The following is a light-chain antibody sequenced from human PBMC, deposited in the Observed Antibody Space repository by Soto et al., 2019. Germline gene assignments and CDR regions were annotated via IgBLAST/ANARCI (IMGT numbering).Light chain of an antibody. V-gene: IGLV2-18*02. J-gene: IGLJ1*01. Sequence: QSVLTQPPSVSGSPGQSVTISCTGTSSDVGNYNRVSWYQQPPGTAPKVIIYEVSNRPSGVPDRFSGSKSGNTASLTISGLQAEDEADYYCSSYISSSTYVFGTGTKLTVL. CDR2: EVS. CDR1: SSDVGNYNR. CDR3: SSYISSSTYV.